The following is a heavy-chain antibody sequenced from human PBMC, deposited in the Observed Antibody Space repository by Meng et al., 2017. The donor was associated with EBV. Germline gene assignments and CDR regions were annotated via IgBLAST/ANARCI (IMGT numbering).Heavy chain of an antibody. V-gene: IGHV1-69*01. CDR1: GGPFRNYA. D-gene: IGHD3-10*01. Sequence: QVQLVQSAAEVKKPGSSVKVSCKTSGGPFRNYAISWVRQAPGQGLEWLGGFLPTLGAPNYAQKFHGGVSITADESTSTHYMDLSSLRSEDTAVYYCASESGRGYTPDYWGQGTLVTVSS. CDR3: ASESGRGYTPDY. J-gene: IGHJ4*02. CDR2: FLPTLGAP.